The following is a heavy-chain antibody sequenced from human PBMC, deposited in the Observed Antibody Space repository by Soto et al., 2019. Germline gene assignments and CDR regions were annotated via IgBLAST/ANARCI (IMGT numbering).Heavy chain of an antibody. V-gene: IGHV1-46*01. CDR2: INPSGGST. Sequence: QVQLVQSGAEVKKPGASVKVSCKASGYTFTSYYMHWVRQAPGQGLEWRGIINPSGGSTSYAQKTQGRVTITADESTSTAYMELSSLRSEDTAVYYCARVRVDGYNCEYFDYWGQGTLVTVSS. CDR3: ARVRVDGYNCEYFDY. D-gene: IGHD5-12*01. J-gene: IGHJ4*02. CDR1: GYTFTSYY.